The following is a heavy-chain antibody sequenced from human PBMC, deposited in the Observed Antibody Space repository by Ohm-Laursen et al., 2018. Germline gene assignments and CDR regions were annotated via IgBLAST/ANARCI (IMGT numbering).Heavy chain of an antibody. CDR2: ISGSGGST. Sequence: SLRLSCSASGFTFSSYAMSWVRQAPGTGLEWVSAISGSGGSTYYADSVKGRFTISRDNSKNTMYLQMNSLRAEDTAAYYCAKDPYDYVWGSYDYWGQGTLVTVSS. CDR1: GFTFSSYA. D-gene: IGHD3-16*01. V-gene: IGHV3-23*01. J-gene: IGHJ4*02. CDR3: AKDPYDYVWGSYDY.